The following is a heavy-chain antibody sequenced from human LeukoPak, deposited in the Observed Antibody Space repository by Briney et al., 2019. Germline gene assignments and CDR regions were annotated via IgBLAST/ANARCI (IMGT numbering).Heavy chain of an antibody. D-gene: IGHD2-2*01. V-gene: IGHV1-69*05. CDR1: GGTFSRYA. Sequence: SVKVSCKASGGTFSRYAISWVRQAPGQGLEWMGGIIPTFGTANYAQKFQGRVTITTDESTSTAYMELSSLRSEDTAVYYCARTSAELVVVPRYWFDLWGQGTLVTVSS. CDR2: IIPTFGTA. J-gene: IGHJ5*02. CDR3: ARTSAELVVVPRYWFDL.